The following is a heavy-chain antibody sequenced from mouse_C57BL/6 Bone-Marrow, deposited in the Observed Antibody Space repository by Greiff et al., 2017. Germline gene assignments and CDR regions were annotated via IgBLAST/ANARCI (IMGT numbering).Heavy chain of an antibody. V-gene: IGHV1-69*01. D-gene: IGHD4-1*01. CDR1: GYTFTSYW. Sequence: QVQLQQPGAELVMPGASVKLSCKASGYTFTSYWMHWVKQRPGQGLEWIGEIDPSDSYTNYNQKFKGKSTLTVDKSSSTAYMQLSSLTSEDSAVYYCARGKLGSFAYGGQGTLVTVSA. J-gene: IGHJ3*01. CDR3: ARGKLGSFAY. CDR2: IDPSDSYT.